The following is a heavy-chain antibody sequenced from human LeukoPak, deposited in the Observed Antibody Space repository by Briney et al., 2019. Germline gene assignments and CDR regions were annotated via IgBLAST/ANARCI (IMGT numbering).Heavy chain of an antibody. D-gene: IGHD4-17*01. CDR3: AREDPQTTVPEGMDV. CDR1: GGSISSSSYY. V-gene: IGHV4-39*07. J-gene: IGHJ6*02. Sequence: KPSETLSLTCTVSGGSISSSSYYWGWICQPPGKGLEWIGSIYYSGSTYYNPSLKSRVTISVDTSKNQFSLRLSSVTAADTAVYYCAREDPQTTVPEGMDVWGHGTTVIVSS. CDR2: IYYSGST.